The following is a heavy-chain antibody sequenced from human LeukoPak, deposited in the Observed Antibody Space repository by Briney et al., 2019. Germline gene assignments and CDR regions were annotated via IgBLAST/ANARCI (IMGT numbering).Heavy chain of an antibody. V-gene: IGHV4-39*07. CDR1: GGSISSSSYY. CDR3: ARGSSTALYAFDI. Sequence: PSETLSLTCTVSGGSISSSSYYWGWIRQPPGKGLEWIGSIYYSGSTYYNPSLKSRVTISVDTSKNQFSLKLSSVTAADTAVYYCARGSSTALYAFDIWGQGTMVTVSS. D-gene: IGHD2-2*01. J-gene: IGHJ3*02. CDR2: IYYSGST.